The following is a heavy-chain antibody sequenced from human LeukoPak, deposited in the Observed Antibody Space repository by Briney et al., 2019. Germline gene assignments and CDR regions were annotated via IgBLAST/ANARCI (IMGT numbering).Heavy chain of an antibody. CDR1: GFTFSSYG. CDR3: ARGWLRSDY. CDR2: IYSGGST. J-gene: IGHJ4*02. V-gene: IGHV3-66*01. D-gene: IGHD5-12*01. Sequence: GGSLRLSCAASGFTFSSYGMHWVRQAPGKGLEWVSVIYSGGSTYYADSVKGRFTISRDNSKNALYLQMNSLRTENTAVYYCARGWLRSDYWGQGTLVTVSS.